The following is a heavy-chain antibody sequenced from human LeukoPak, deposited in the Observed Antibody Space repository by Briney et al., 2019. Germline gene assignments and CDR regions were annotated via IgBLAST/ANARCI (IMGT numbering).Heavy chain of an antibody. Sequence: GASVKVSCKASGYIFTGYYMHWVRQAPGQGLEWMGWINPNSGGTNYAQKFQGWVTMTRDTSISTAYMELSRLRSDDTAVYYCARERDSSSYGALDFDYWGQGTLVTVSS. D-gene: IGHD6-6*01. CDR1: GYIFTGYY. V-gene: IGHV1-2*04. J-gene: IGHJ4*02. CDR3: ARERDSSSYGALDFDY. CDR2: INPNSGGT.